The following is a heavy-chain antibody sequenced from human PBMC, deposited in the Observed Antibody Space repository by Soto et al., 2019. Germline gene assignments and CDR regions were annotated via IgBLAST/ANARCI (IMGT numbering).Heavy chain of an antibody. Sequence: GESLKISCKGSGYSFTSYWIGWVRQMPGKGLEWMGIIYPGDSDTRYSPSFQGRVTISADKSISTAYLQWSSLKASDTAMYYCARQPLAYCGGDCYSRDWYFDLWGRGTLVTVSS. J-gene: IGHJ2*01. V-gene: IGHV5-51*01. CDR3: ARQPLAYCGGDCYSRDWYFDL. D-gene: IGHD2-21*02. CDR1: GYSFTSYW. CDR2: IYPGDSDT.